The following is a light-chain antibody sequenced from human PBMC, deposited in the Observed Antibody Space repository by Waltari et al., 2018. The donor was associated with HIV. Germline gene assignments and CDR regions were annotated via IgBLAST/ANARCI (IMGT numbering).Light chain of an antibody. CDR1: QSVLYSSNNKNY. J-gene: IGKJ2*01. Sequence: DIVMHQSPDSLAVSLGERATINCKSSQSVLYSSNNKNYLAWYQQKPGQPPKLLIYWASTRESGVPDRFSGSGSGTDFSLTISSLHAEDVAVYYCQQYYSTPYTFGQGTKLEIK. V-gene: IGKV4-1*01. CDR3: QQYYSTPYT. CDR2: WAS.